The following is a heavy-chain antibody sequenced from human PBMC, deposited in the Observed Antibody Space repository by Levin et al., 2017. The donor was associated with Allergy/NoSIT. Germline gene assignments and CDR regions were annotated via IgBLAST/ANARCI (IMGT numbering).Heavy chain of an antibody. CDR3: ARPGHDYGENED. Sequence: GGSLRLSCAASGFSFSSYGMHWVRQAPGKGLEWVAVIWNDGINKYYADSVKGRFTISKDNSKNTVYLQMHSLRAEDTAVYYCARPGHDYGENEDWGQGTLVTVSS. D-gene: IGHD4-17*01. CDR2: IWNDGINK. V-gene: IGHV3-33*01. J-gene: IGHJ4*02. CDR1: GFSFSSYG.